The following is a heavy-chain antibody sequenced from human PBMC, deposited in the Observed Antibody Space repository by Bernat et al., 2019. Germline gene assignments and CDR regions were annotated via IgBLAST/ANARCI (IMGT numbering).Heavy chain of an antibody. V-gene: IGHV3-30*18. J-gene: IGHJ4*02. CDR1: GFTFSSYG. Sequence: QVQLVESGGGVVQPGGSLRLSCAASGFTFSSYGMHWVRQAPGKGLEWVAVISYDGSNKYYADSVKGRFTISRDNSKNTLYLQMNSVRAEDTAEYSCANDSEDIVVVIGAMDQPGTFDNWGQGTLVTVSS. CDR2: ISYDGSNK. D-gene: IGHD2-15*01. CDR3: ANDSEDIVVVIGAMDQPGTFDN.